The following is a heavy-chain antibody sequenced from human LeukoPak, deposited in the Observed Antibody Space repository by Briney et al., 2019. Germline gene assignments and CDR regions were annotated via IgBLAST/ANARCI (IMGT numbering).Heavy chain of an antibody. J-gene: IGHJ4*02. D-gene: IGHD2-21*02. Sequence: GGSLRLSCAASGLIFGKFGMHWVRQAPGKGLEWVAVIWYDGSNKNYGESVKGRFTISRDNSENILYLQMDSLRADDTAVYYCAIEPYGDRIEDSWGQGSLVIVSS. V-gene: IGHV3-33*01. CDR1: GLIFGKFG. CDR3: AIEPYGDRIEDS. CDR2: IWYDGSNK.